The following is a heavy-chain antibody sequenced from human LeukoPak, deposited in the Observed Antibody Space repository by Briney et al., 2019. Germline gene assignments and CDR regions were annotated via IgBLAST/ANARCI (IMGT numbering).Heavy chain of an antibody. D-gene: IGHD2-2*01. Sequence: SQTLSLTCTVSGGSISSGSYYWSWIRQPAGKGLEWLGCIYTSGSTNYNPSLKSRVTISVDTSKNQFSLKLSSVTAADTAVNYCARSIVVVPAAKADAFDIWGQGTMVTVSS. CDR1: GGSISSGSYY. CDR2: IYTSGST. CDR3: ARSIVVVPAAKADAFDI. J-gene: IGHJ3*02. V-gene: IGHV4-61*02.